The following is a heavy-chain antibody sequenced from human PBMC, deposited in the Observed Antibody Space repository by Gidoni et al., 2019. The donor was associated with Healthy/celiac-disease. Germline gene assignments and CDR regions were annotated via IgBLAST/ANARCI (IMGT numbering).Heavy chain of an antibody. V-gene: IGHV3-48*03. J-gene: IGHJ4*02. Sequence: EVQLVESGGGLVQPGGSLRLSCAASGFTCSSYEMHWVRQAPGKGLGLVSYISSSGSTIYYADSVKGRFTISRDNAKTSLYLQMNSLRAEDTAVYYCARGPPGVVIRYFDYWGQGTLVTVSS. CDR1: GFTCSSYE. CDR2: ISSSGSTI. D-gene: IGHD2-21*01. CDR3: ARGPPGVVIRYFDY.